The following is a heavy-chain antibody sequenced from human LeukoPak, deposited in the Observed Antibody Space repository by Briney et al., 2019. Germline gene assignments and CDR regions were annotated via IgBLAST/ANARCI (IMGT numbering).Heavy chain of an antibody. CDR1: GFTFSSYG. Sequence: PGGSLRLSCAASGFTFSSYGMHWVRQAPGKGLEWVAVISYDGSNKYYADSVKGRFTISRDNSKNTLYLQMNSLRAEDTAVYYCARDNVGTAAGHFDYWGQGTLVTVSS. J-gene: IGHJ4*02. D-gene: IGHD6-13*01. V-gene: IGHV3-30*03. CDR2: ISYDGSNK. CDR3: ARDNVGTAAGHFDY.